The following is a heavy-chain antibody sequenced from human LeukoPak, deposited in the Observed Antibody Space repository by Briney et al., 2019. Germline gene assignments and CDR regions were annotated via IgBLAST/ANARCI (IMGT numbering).Heavy chain of an antibody. Sequence: PSETLSLTCTVSGGSISSSSYYWGWIRQPPGKGLEWIGSMYYSGSTHYNPSLKSRVTISVDTSKNQFSLKMRSVTAADTAVYYCAREVIGELGNWFDPWGQGTLVIVSS. V-gene: IGHV4-39*02. D-gene: IGHD3-10*01. CDR3: AREVIGELGNWFDP. CDR1: GGSISSSSYY. J-gene: IGHJ5*02. CDR2: MYYSGST.